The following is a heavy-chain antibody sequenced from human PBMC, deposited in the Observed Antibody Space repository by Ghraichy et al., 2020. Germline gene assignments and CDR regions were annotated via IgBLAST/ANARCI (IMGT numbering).Heavy chain of an antibody. V-gene: IGHV3-23*01. CDR3: AKGWYNWNYGVDY. CDR2: ISGSGGST. J-gene: IGHJ4*02. D-gene: IGHD1-7*01. CDR1: GFTFSSYA. Sequence: GESLNISCAASGFTFSSYAMSWVRQAPGKGLEWVSAISGSGGSTYYADSVKGRFTISRDNSKNTLYLQMNSLRAEDTAVYYCAKGWYNWNYGVDYWGQGTLVTVSS.